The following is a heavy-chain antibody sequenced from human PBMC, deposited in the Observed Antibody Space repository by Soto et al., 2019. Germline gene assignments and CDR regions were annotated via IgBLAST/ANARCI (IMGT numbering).Heavy chain of an antibody. CDR3: ARNLAAAGPFDY. D-gene: IGHD6-13*01. V-gene: IGHV1-18*01. J-gene: IGHJ4*02. Sequence: QVQLVQSGAEVKKPGASVKVSCKTSGYTFTSYAISWVRQAPGQGLEWMGWISAYNGNTQYAQKLQGRDTMTTDPSTSTAYMELRSLVSDATAVYYCARNLAAAGPFDYWGQGTLVTVSS. CDR2: ISAYNGNT. CDR1: GYTFTSYA.